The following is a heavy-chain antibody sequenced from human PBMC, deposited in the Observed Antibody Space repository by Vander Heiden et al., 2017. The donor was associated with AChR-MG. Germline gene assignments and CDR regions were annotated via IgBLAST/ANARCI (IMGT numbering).Heavy chain of an antibody. J-gene: IGHJ5*02. V-gene: IGHV1-18*01. CDR1: GYTFTSYG. CDR2: ISAYNGNT. D-gene: IGHD6-13*01. CDR3: ARQRYSTNWVIGYNWFDP. Sequence: QVQLVQSGAEVKKPGASVKVSCKASGYTFTSYGISGVRQAPGQGLEWMGWISAYNGNTNYAQELQGRVTMTTDTSTSTAYMELRSLRSDDTAVYYCARQRYSTNWVIGYNWFDPWGQGTLVTVSS.